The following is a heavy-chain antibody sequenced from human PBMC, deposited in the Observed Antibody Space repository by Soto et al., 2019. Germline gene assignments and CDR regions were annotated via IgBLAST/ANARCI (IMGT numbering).Heavy chain of an antibody. V-gene: IGHV1-69*13. D-gene: IGHD1-26*01. Sequence: ASVKVSCKASGGTFSSYAISWVRQAPGQGLEWMGGIIPIFGTANYAQKFQGRVTITADESTSTAYMELSSLRSEDTAVYYCAGAVGATGDASDIWGQGTMVTVSS. CDR3: AGAVGATGDASDI. CDR2: IIPIFGTA. J-gene: IGHJ3*02. CDR1: GGTFSSYA.